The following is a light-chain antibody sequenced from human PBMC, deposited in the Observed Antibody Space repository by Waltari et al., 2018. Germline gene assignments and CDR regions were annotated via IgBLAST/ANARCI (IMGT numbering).Light chain of an antibody. CDR1: QSVSSSY. V-gene: IGKV3-20*01. Sequence: ELVLTQSPAPLSLAPGERATLSCRASQSVSSSYIAWYHQKPGQAPRLLLYGASSRATGIPDRFSGSGSGTDFTLTISRLEPEDFAVYYFQQYGSSLTWTFGQGTKVEIK. CDR2: GAS. J-gene: IGKJ1*01. CDR3: QQYGSSLTWT.